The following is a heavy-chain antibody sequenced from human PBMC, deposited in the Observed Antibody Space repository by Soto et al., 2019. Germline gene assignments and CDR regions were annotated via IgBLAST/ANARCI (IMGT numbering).Heavy chain of an antibody. J-gene: IGHJ2*01. V-gene: IGHV1-69*06. D-gene: IGHD6-13*01. CDR3: NIAAAGKWSQYFDL. CDR2: IIPIFGTA. CDR1: GGTFSSYA. Sequence: SVKVSCKASGGTFSSYAISWVRQAPGQGLEWMGGIIPIFGTANYAQKFQGRVTITADKSTSTAYMELSSLRSEDTAVYYCNIAAAGKWSQYFDLWGRGTLVTSPQ.